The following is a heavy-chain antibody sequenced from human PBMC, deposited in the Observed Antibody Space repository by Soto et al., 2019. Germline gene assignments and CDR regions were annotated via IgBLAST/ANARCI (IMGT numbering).Heavy chain of an antibody. V-gene: IGHV1-2*02. D-gene: IGHD2-15*01. CDR2: INPNSGGT. CDR1: GYTFTGYY. Sequence: ASVKGSCKASGYTFTGYYMHWVRKAPGQGPEWMGWINPNSGGTNYAQKFQGRVTMTRDTSISTAYMELSRLRSDDTAVYYCARVNVVVVAATREYYFDYWGQGTLVTVSS. CDR3: ARVNVVVVAATREYYFDY. J-gene: IGHJ4*02.